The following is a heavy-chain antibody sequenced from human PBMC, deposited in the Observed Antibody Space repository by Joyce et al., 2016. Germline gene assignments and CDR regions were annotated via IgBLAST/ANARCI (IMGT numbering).Heavy chain of an antibody. CDR3: TTSSDILTGSEGWFDP. D-gene: IGHD3-9*01. Sequence: QVPLIQSGAEVKKPGASVKVSCKVSGYTLTDLSMHWVRQAPGEGLEWMGSFDHEDGETIYPQKFQGRVTMTEDTSTDTAYMELRSLRYEDTAVYYCTTSSDILTGSEGWFDPWGQGTLVTVSS. V-gene: IGHV1-24*01. CDR1: GYTLTDLS. CDR2: FDHEDGET. J-gene: IGHJ5*02.